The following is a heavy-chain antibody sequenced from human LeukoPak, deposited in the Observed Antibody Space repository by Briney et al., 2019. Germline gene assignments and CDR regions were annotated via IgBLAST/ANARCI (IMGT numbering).Heavy chain of an antibody. Sequence: GGSLRPSCAATGLPFDDYTMHWVGQPPGKGLEWVSLFSWDGVTTYYADSVKGRFTISRDSGKNSLYLQMNSLTTEDTAFYYCAKGGGGSEMDYWGQGTLVTVSS. V-gene: IGHV3-43*01. J-gene: IGHJ4*02. CDR2: FSWDGVTT. CDR3: AKGGGGSEMDY. D-gene: IGHD1-26*01. CDR1: GLPFDDYT.